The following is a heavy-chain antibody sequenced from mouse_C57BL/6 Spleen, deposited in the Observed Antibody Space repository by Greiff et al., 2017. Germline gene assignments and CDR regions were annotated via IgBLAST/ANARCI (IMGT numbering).Heavy chain of an antibody. V-gene: IGHV1-55*01. D-gene: IGHD2-4*01. CDR2: IYPGSGST. J-gene: IGHJ2*01. CDR3: AREGYTMITTRDFDY. CDR1: GYTFTSYW. Sequence: QVQLKQSGAELVKPGASVKMSCKASGYTFTSYWITWVKQRPGQGLEWIGDIYPGSGSTNYNEKFKGKATLTGDTSSSTAYMQLSSLTSEDSAVYYCAREGYTMITTRDFDYWGQGTTVTVSS.